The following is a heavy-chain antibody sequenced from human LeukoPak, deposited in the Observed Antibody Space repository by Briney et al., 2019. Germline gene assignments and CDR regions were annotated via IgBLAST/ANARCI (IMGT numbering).Heavy chain of an antibody. CDR3: ARLPVGTIFGVARDY. Sequence: SETLSLTCSVSGDSINSGNYFWNWIRQSPERGLEWLGYVHSSGRTHYNPSLKSRVTISVDTSKNQFSLKLSSVTAADTAVYYCARLPVGTIFGVARDYWGQGTLVTVSS. J-gene: IGHJ4*02. CDR1: GDSINSGNYF. D-gene: IGHD3-3*01. CDR2: VHSSGRT. V-gene: IGHV4-30-4*01.